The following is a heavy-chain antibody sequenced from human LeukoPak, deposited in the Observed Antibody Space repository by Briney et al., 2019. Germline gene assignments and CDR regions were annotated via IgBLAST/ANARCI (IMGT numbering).Heavy chain of an antibody. D-gene: IGHD2-21*02. CDR3: AKDGCGGDCSWYFDL. Sequence: PGGSLRPSCAASGFTFRNYALSWVRQAPGKGLEWVSAIHSSGGSNTYYADSVKGRFTISRDHFKNTLYLQMNSLRAEDTAVYYCAKDGCGGDCSWYFDLWGRGTLVTVSS. CDR1: GFTFRNYA. J-gene: IGHJ2*01. V-gene: IGHV3-23*01. CDR2: IHSSGGSNT.